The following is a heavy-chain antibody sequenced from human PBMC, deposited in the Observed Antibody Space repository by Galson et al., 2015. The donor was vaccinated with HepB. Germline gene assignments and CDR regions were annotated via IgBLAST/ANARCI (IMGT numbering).Heavy chain of an antibody. CDR1: GFAFSSYS. CDR2: ISGGGSIQ. D-gene: IGHD2-2*01. CDR3: ARERDITNWYFDL. J-gene: IGHJ2*01. Sequence: SLRLSCAASGFAFSSYSIHWVRQTQDKGLEWVAVISGGGSIQYYADSVKGRFTISRDNSKNTLYLQMNSLSAEDTAVYYCARERDITNWYFDLWGRGTLVTVSS. V-gene: IGHV3-30-3*01.